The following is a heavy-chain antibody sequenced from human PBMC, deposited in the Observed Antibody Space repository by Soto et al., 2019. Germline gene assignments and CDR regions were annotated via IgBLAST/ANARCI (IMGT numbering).Heavy chain of an antibody. CDR3: ARYRFSGTRWSKFDY. D-gene: IGHD3-16*02. CDR1: GVTVSSDAYY. V-gene: IGHV4-31*03. CDR2: IYHTGST. J-gene: IGHJ4*02. Sequence: SETLSLTCTVSGVTVSSDAYYWSWIRQHPGRGLEWIGNIYHTGSTYYSPSLKSRVVISLDTSKNQFSLRLTSVTAADMAVYFCARYRFSGTRWSKFDYWGQGTLVTVSS.